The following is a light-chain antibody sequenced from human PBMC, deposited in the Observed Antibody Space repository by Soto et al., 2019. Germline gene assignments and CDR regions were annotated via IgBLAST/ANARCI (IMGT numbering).Light chain of an antibody. CDR1: QGISNY. CDR2: VAS. V-gene: IGKV1-27*01. CDR3: QNYNSAPIT. J-gene: IGKJ5*01. Sequence: DIQMTQSPSSLSASVGYRFTITCRASQGISNYLAWYQQKPGQVPKLLIYVASTLQSGVPSRFSGRGSGTDFSLSISSLQPEDVATYYCQNYNSAPITFGQGTRREIK.